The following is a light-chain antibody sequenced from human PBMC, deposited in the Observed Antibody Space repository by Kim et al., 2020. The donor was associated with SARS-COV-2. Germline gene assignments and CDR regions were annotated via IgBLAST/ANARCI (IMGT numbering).Light chain of an antibody. CDR1: VLAKKY. V-gene: IGLV3-27*01. Sequence: SYELTQPSSVSVSPGQTARITCSGDVLAKKYARWFQQKPGQAPFLVIYKDSERPSGIPERFSGSSSGTTVTLTISGAHVEDEADYYCYSAADNNRVFGGGTQLIVL. J-gene: IGLJ3*02. CDR2: KDS. CDR3: YSAADNNRV.